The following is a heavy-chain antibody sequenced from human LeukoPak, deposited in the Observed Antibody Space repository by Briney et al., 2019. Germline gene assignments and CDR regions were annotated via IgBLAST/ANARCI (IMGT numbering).Heavy chain of an antibody. Sequence: GGSLRLSCAASGFTFSSYWMSWVRQAPGKGLEWVANIKQDGSEKYYVDSVKGRFTISRDNAKNSLYLQMNSLRAEDTAVYYCARPGVYDSSGYALDYWGQGTLVTVSS. D-gene: IGHD3-22*01. V-gene: IGHV3-7*01. CDR2: IKQDGSEK. J-gene: IGHJ4*02. CDR1: GFTFSSYW. CDR3: ARPGVYDSSGYALDY.